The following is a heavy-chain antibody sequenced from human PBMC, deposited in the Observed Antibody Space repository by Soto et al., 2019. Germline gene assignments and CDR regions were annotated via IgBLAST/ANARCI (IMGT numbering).Heavy chain of an antibody. CDR1: GFTFSSYW. CDR2: IKQDGSEK. D-gene: IGHD2-2*01. V-gene: IGHV3-7*01. CDR3: ARCGGGVPAATGYYYYYGMDV. J-gene: IGHJ6*02. Sequence: PGGSLRLSCAAFGFTFSSYWMSWVRQAPGKGLEWVANIKQDGSEKYYVDSVKGRFTISRDNAKNSLYLQMNSLRAEDTAVYYCARCGGGVPAATGYYYYYGMDVWGQGTTVTVSS.